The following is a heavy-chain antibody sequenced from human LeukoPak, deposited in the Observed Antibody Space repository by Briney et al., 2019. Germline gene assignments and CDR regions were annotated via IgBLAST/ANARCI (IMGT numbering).Heavy chain of an antibody. Sequence: SETLSLTCAVYGGSFSGYYWSWIRQPPGKGLERIGEINHSGSTNYNPSPKSRVTISVDTSKNQFSLKLSSVTAADTAVYYCARFPAAAGIAYYYYGMDVWGQGTTVTVSS. CDR3: ARFPAAAGIAYYYYGMDV. J-gene: IGHJ6*02. CDR1: GGSFSGYY. D-gene: IGHD6-13*01. V-gene: IGHV4-34*01. CDR2: INHSGST.